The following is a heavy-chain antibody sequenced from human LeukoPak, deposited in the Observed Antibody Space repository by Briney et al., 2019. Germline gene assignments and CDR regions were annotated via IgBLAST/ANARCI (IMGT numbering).Heavy chain of an antibody. CDR3: ARDLPRYNWNYADAFDI. Sequence: SQTLPLTCTVSGGSISSGDYYWSWLRQPPGTGLEWIGYIYTSGSTYYNPSLKSRVTISVDTSKNQFSLKLSSVTAADTAVYYCARDLPRYNWNYADAFDIWGQGTLVTVSS. CDR1: GGSISSGDYY. CDR2: IYTSGST. V-gene: IGHV4-30-4*08. J-gene: IGHJ3*02. D-gene: IGHD1-7*01.